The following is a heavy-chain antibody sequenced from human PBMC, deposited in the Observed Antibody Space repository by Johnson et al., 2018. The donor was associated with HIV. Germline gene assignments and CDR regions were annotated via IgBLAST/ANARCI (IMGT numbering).Heavy chain of an antibody. Sequence: VQLVESGGGLVQPGRSLRLSFAASGFTFDDYAMHWVRQAPGKGLEWVSGISWNSGSIGYADSVKGRFTISRDNAKNSLYLQMNSLRAEDTALYYCAGGLRSQIAVAGRVDAFDIWGQGTMVTVSS. J-gene: IGHJ3*02. CDR2: ISWNSGSI. CDR1: GFTFDDYA. CDR3: AGGLRSQIAVAGRVDAFDI. D-gene: IGHD6-19*01. V-gene: IGHV3-9*01.